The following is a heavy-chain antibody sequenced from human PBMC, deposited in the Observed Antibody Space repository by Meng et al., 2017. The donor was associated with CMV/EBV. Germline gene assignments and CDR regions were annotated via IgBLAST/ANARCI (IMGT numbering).Heavy chain of an antibody. D-gene: IGHD2-2*02. J-gene: IGHJ5*02. Sequence: FSSYSRNWVRQAPGKGLEWVSSISSSSSYIYYADSVKGRFTISRDNAKNSLYLQMNSLRAEDTAVYYCARRYCSSTSCYRMGNWFDPWGQGTLVTVSS. CDR3: ARRYCSSTSCYRMGNWFDP. CDR1: FSSYS. CDR2: ISSSSSYI. V-gene: IGHV3-21*01.